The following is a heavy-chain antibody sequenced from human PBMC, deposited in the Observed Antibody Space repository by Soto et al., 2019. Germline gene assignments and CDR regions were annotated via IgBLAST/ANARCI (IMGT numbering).Heavy chain of an antibody. V-gene: IGHV1-69*13. CDR1: GGTFSSYA. CDR3: ARGFYYDSSGYYFAPYYYYGMDV. D-gene: IGHD3-22*01. CDR2: IIPIFGTA. Sequence: SVKVSCKASGGTFSSYAISWVRQAPGQGLEWTGGIIPIFGTANYAQKFQGRVTITADESTSTAYMELSSLRSEDTAVYYCARGFYYDSSGYYFAPYYYYGMDVWGQGTTVTVSS. J-gene: IGHJ6*02.